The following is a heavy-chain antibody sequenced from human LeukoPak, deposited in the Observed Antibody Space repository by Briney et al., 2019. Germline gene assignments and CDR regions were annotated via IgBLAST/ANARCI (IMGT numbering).Heavy chain of an antibody. J-gene: IGHJ4*02. Sequence: SCKASGYTFTGYYMHWVRQAPGKGLEWVAFIRYDGSNKYYADSVKGRFTISRDNSKNTLYLQMNSLRAEDTAVYYCAKDRVLRFLEWLSLDYWGQGTLVTVSS. CDR3: AKDRVLRFLEWLSLDY. CDR1: GYTFTGYY. V-gene: IGHV3-30*02. D-gene: IGHD3-3*01. CDR2: IRYDGSNK.